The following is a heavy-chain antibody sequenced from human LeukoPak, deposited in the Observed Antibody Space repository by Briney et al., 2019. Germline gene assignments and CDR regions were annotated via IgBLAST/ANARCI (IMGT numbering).Heavy chain of an antibody. Sequence: GGSLRLSCAASGFTFSDYYMSWIRQAPGKGLEWISYISSSGTTTYYSDSVKGRFTISRDNAKNSLYLQMNSLRADDTAVYYCARAPKRWLQLAFDYWGQGTLVTVSS. J-gene: IGHJ4*02. CDR1: GFTFSDYY. CDR2: ISSSGTTT. CDR3: ARAPKRWLQLAFDY. V-gene: IGHV3-11*04. D-gene: IGHD5-24*01.